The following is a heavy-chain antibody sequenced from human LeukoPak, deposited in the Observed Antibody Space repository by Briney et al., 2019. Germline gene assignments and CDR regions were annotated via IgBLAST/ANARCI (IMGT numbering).Heavy chain of an antibody. CDR1: GYTFTNYG. CDR3: AKDFSPRYSSGWTSSDH. D-gene: IGHD6-19*01. V-gene: IGHV1-18*01. Sequence: GASVKVSCKASGYTFTNYGISWVRQAPGQGLQWMGRISAYNGNTNYAQKFQGRVTMVTESSTSTAYMEMRSLRSDDTAIYYCAKDFSPRYSSGWTSSDHWGQGTLVTVSS. CDR2: ISAYNGNT. J-gene: IGHJ4*02.